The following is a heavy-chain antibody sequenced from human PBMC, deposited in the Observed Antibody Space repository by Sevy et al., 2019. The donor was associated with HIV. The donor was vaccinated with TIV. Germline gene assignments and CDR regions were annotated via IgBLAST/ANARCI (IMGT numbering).Heavy chain of an antibody. CDR3: AKGDEPAADYADYVPNAFDI. CDR1: GFTVSNNY. J-gene: IGHJ3*02. Sequence: GESLKISCAASGFTVSNNYISWVHQAPGKGLEWVSVIYSGGNTYYADSVKGRFTISRDNSKNTVYLQMNSLRVEDTALYYCAKGDEPAADYADYVPNAFDIWGQGTMVTVSS. D-gene: IGHD4-17*01. V-gene: IGHV3-53*01. CDR2: IYSGGNT.